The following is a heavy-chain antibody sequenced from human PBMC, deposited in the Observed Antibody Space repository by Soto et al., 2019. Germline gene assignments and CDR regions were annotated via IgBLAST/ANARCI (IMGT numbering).Heavy chain of an antibody. Sequence: EVQLLESGGGLVQPGGSLRLSCAASGFTFSSYAMSWVRQAPGKGLEWVSAISGSGGSTYYADSVKGRFTISRDNSKNTLYLQMNSLRAEDTVGYYCSKDLWPRRLWNDFCSHWGQGTLVTVSS. CDR3: SKDLWPRRLWNDFCSH. D-gene: IGHD3-3*01. CDR1: GFTFSSYA. V-gene: IGHV3-23*01. CDR2: ISGSGGST. J-gene: IGHJ4*02.